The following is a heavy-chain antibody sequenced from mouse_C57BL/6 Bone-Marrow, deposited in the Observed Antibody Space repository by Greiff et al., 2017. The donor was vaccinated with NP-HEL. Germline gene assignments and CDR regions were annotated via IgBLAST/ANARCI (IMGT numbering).Heavy chain of an antibody. CDR1: GYTFTSYW. D-gene: IGHD1-1*01. CDR2: IHPSDSYT. V-gene: IGHV1-74*01. Sequence: VQLQQPGAELVKPGASVKVSCKASGYTFTSYWMHWVKQRPGQGLEWIGRIHPSDSYTNYTQKLKGKATMTVDKSSSTAYMQLSSLTSEDSAVYYCAIEGTTVVAYYFDYWGQGTTLTVSS. CDR3: AIEGTTVVAYYFDY. J-gene: IGHJ2*01.